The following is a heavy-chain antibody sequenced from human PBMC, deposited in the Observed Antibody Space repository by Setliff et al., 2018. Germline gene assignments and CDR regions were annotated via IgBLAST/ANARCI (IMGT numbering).Heavy chain of an antibody. Sequence: ASVKVSCKASSYTFSSYGISWVRQAPGQGLEWMGWISAYNGNTNYAQKLQGRVTMTTDTSTSTAYMELRSLRSEDTAVYYCARERGDIVTTTSYYYYLDVWGKGTTVT. J-gene: IGHJ6*03. CDR2: ISAYNGNT. CDR1: SYTFSSYG. D-gene: IGHD5-12*01. V-gene: IGHV1-18*01. CDR3: ARERGDIVTTTSYYYYLDV.